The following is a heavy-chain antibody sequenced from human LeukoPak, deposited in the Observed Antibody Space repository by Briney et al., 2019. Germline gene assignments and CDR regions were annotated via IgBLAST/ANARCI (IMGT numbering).Heavy chain of an antibody. D-gene: IGHD3-10*01. Sequence: SETLSLTCTVSGGSISSYYWSWIWQPPGKGLEWIGYIYYSGSTNYNPSLKSRVTISVDTSKNQFSLKLSSVTAADTAVYYCARSYYGSGSYVYMDVWGKGTTVTISS. V-gene: IGHV4-59*01. CDR2: IYYSGST. J-gene: IGHJ6*03. CDR1: GGSISSYY. CDR3: ARSYYGSGSYVYMDV.